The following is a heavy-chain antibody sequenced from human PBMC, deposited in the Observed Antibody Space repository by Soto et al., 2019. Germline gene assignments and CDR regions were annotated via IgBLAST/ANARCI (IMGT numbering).Heavy chain of an antibody. CDR2: ISSSGSTI. CDR3: ARIGTEITMVRGVIDYYYYMDV. CDR1: GFTFSDYY. J-gene: IGHJ6*03. D-gene: IGHD3-10*01. V-gene: IGHV3-11*01. Sequence: GGSLRLSCAASGFTFSDYYMSWIRQAPGKGLEWVSYISSSGSTIYYADSVKGRFTISRDNAKNSLYLQMNSLRAEDTAVYYCARIGTEITMVRGVIDYYYYMDVWGKGTTVTVS.